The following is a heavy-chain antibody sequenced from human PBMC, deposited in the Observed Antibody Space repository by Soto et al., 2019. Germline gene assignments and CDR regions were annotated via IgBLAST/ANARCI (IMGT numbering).Heavy chain of an antibody. V-gene: IGHV1-3*01. Sequence: ASVKVSCKASGYTFTNYAIHWVRQAPGQRLEWMGWINPGNGFTKYSQNFQGRVTITRDTSATTAYMELSNLRSEDTAVYYCAIDFSQLLINWFDPWGQGTLVTVSS. CDR2: INPGNGFT. J-gene: IGHJ5*02. CDR1: GYTFTNYA. D-gene: IGHD2-2*01. CDR3: AIDFSQLLINWFDP.